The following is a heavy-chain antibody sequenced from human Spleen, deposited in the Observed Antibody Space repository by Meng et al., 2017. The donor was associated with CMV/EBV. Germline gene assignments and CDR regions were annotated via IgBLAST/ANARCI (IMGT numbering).Heavy chain of an antibody. CDR1: GFTFSSYA. CDR2: IYGGGTT. CDR3: AREAAGGVDF. V-gene: IGHV3-66*02. D-gene: IGHD6-13*01. Sequence: GGSLRLSCAASGFTFSSYAMSWVRQAPGKGLEWLSIIYGGGTTHYADSVRGRFTISRDNSKNTVYLHMNSLRPEDTADYYCAREAAGGVDFWGQGTLVTVSS. J-gene: IGHJ4*02.